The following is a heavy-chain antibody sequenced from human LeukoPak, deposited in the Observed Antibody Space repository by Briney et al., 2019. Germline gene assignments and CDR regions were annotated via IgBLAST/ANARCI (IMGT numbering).Heavy chain of an antibody. CDR1: GYTFTSYA. CDR2: INAGNGNT. V-gene: IGHV1-3*01. D-gene: IGHD5-18*01. CDR3: AKGVRRWIQLWPFDY. Sequence: VKVXXXXSGYTFTSYAMHWXRQAPGQRLXXMGXINAGNGNTKYSQKFQGRVTITRDTSASTAYMELSSLRAEDTALYYCAKGVRRWIQLWPFDYWGQGTLVTVSS. J-gene: IGHJ4*02.